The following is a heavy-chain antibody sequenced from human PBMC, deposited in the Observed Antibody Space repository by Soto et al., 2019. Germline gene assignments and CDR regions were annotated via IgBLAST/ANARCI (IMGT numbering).Heavy chain of an antibody. Sequence: QVQLQESGPGLVKPSGTLSLTCAVSGGSISRSNWWSWVRQPPGKGVEWIGEIYHSGSTNYNPSLKRRVTISVNKSKNQFSLKLSSVTAADTAVYYCASVRGGYYYAMDVWGQGTTVTVSS. CDR3: ASVRGGYYYAMDV. CDR2: IYHSGST. CDR1: GGSISRSNW. V-gene: IGHV4-4*02. J-gene: IGHJ6*02. D-gene: IGHD3-10*02.